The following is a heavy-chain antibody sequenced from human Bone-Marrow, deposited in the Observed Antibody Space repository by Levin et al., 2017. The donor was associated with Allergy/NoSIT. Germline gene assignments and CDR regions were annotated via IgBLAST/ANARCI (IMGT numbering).Heavy chain of an antibody. CDR2: IVGSGSDT. CDR1: GFTSGYFA. Sequence: PGGSLRLSCAASGFTSGYFAMSWVRQSPGKGLEWVSSIVGSGSDTYYADSVRGRFTISRDETKDTTYLQMNNLRADDTALYYCAKMEQQLVQGTFPHWGQDTLVAVSS. D-gene: IGHD6-13*01. CDR3: AKMEQQLVQGTFPH. V-gene: IGHV3-23*05. J-gene: IGHJ1*01.